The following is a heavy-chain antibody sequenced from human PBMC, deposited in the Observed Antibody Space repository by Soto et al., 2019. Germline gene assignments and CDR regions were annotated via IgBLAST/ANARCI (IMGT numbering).Heavy chain of an antibody. J-gene: IGHJ3*01. CDR2: IIPMLTVR. Sequence: QVHLVQSGAEVKKPGSSVKVSCKAAGGTFSTYTLIWVRKAPGQGLEWMGRIIPMLTVRNSAQKFQGRVNLTADKTTSTAFMELTSLRSDDTAVYYCSIGSWSAETFDVWGQGTMVTVSS. CDR1: GGTFSTYT. V-gene: IGHV1-69*02. D-gene: IGHD2-2*01. CDR3: SIGSWSAETFDV.